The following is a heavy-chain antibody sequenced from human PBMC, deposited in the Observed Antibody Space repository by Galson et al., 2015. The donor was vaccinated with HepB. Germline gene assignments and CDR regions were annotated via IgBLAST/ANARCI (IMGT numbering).Heavy chain of an antibody. V-gene: IGHV3-33*01. D-gene: IGHD2-2*01. CDR2: IWYDGSNK. CDR3: ARDPPQIVVVPAAPDY. CDR1: GFTFSSYG. J-gene: IGHJ4*02. Sequence: SLRLSCAASGFTFSSYGMHWVRQAPGKGLEWVAVIWYDGSNKYYADSVKGRFTISRDNSKNTLYLQMNSLRAEDTAVYYCARDPPQIVVVPAAPDYWGQGTLVTVSS.